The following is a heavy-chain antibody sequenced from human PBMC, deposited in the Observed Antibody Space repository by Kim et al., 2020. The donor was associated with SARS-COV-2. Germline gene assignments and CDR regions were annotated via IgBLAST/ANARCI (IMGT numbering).Heavy chain of an antibody. J-gene: IGHJ6*02. D-gene: IGHD3-10*01. CDR2: INAGNGNT. CDR3: ARGGLLWFGELLGRLEDV. CDR1: GYTFTSYA. Sequence: ASVKVSCKASGYTFTSYAMHWVRQAPGQRLEWMGWINAGNGNTKYSQKFQGRVTITRDTSASTAYMELSSLRSEDTAVYYCARGGLLWFGELLGRLEDVWGQGTTVTVSS. V-gene: IGHV1-3*01.